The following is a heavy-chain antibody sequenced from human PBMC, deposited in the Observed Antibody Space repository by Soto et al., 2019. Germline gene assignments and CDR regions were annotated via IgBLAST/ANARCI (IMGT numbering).Heavy chain of an antibody. D-gene: IGHD6-13*01. CDR2: IASSGATV. V-gene: IGHV3-11*01. J-gene: IGHJ4*02. Sequence: QVQLVESGGGLVKPGGSLRLSCAASGFIFSDYYMSWIRQAPGKGLEWISYIASSGATVSYADSVKGRFTISRDNARNSLYLQMNSLRAEDTAVYYGATLRSWRVDYWGQGNMVTVSS. CDR3: ATLRSWRVDY. CDR1: GFIFSDYY.